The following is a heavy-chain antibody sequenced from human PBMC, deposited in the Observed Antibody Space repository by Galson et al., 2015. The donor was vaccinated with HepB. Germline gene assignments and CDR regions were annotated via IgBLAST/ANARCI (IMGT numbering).Heavy chain of an antibody. V-gene: IGHV6-1*01. D-gene: IGHD4-23*01. J-gene: IGHJ5*02. CDR1: GDSVSSNSAA. Sequence: CAISGDSVSSNSAAWNWIRQSPSRGLEWLGRTYYRSKWYNDYAVSVKSRITINPDTSKNQFSLQLNSVTPEDTAVYYCARDLPLTTVVTRHNWFDPWGQGTLVTVSS. CDR3: ARDLPLTTVVTRHNWFDP. CDR2: TYYRSKWYN.